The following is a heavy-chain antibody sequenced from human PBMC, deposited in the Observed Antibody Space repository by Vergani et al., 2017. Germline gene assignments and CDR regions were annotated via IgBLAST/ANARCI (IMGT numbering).Heavy chain of an antibody. CDR2: IIPIFGTA. Sequence: QVQLVQSGAEVKKPGSSVKVSCKASGGTFSSYAISWVRQAPGQGLEWMGGIIPIFGTANYAQKFQGRVTITADESTSTAYMELSSLRSEDTAVYYCAREEXNYGFGTPRGAFDIWGQGTMVTVSS. V-gene: IGHV1-69*12. J-gene: IGHJ3*02. CDR1: GGTFSSYA. D-gene: IGHD3-10*01. CDR3: AREEXNYGFGTPRGAFDI.